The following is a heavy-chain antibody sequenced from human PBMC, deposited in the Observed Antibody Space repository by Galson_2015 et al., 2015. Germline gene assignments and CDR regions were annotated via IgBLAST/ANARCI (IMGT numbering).Heavy chain of an antibody. J-gene: IGHJ6*02. V-gene: IGHV3-23*01. D-gene: IGHD3-16*02. Sequence: SLRLSCAASGFTFSSYAMSWVRQAPGKGLEWVSAISGSGGSTYYADSVEGRFTISRDNSKNTLYLQMNSLRAEDTAVYYCAKGVIARDYYYYGMDVWGQGTTVTVSS. CDR1: GFTFSSYA. CDR3: AKGVIARDYYYYGMDV. CDR2: ISGSGGST.